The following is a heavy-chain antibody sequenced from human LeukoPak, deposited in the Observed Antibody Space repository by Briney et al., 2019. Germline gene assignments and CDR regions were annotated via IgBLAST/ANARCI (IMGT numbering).Heavy chain of an antibody. CDR3: ARGGEYVWASPFDN. V-gene: IGHV3-23*01. J-gene: IGHJ4*02. CDR2: ISVSGGNT. D-gene: IGHD3-16*01. Sequence: GGSLRLSCVASGFTFSSYAMSWVRQAPGKGLEWVSIISVSGGNTYYAESVKGRFTISRDNSRNTLYLQMNSLRAEDRAVYYWARGGEYVWASPFDNWGQGTLVTVSS. CDR1: GFTFSSYA.